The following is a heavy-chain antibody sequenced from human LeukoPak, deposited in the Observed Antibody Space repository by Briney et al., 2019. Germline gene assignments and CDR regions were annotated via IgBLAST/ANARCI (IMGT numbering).Heavy chain of an antibody. V-gene: IGHV3-48*03. J-gene: IGHJ4*02. D-gene: IGHD3-9*01. CDR1: GFTFSYYE. CDR3: ARAQTELYYDLLTGSGYFDY. Sequence: GGSLRLSCATSGFTFSYYEMNWVRQAPGEGLEWVSYISSSGSTIYYADSVKGRFTISRDNAKNSPYLQMNSLRAEDTAVYYCARAQTELYYDLLTGSGYFDYWGQGTLVTVSS. CDR2: ISSSGSTI.